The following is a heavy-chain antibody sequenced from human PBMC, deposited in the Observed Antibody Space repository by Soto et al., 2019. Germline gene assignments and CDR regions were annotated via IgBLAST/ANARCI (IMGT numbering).Heavy chain of an antibody. V-gene: IGHV3-23*01. CDR3: AKLSGIVVVPALTGYFDY. CDR2: ISGSGGST. Sequence: EVQLLESGGGLGQPGGSLRLSCAASGFTFSSYAMSWVRQAPGKGLEWVSAISGSGGSTYYADSVKGRFTISRDNSKNTLYLQMNSLRAEDTAVYYCAKLSGIVVVPALTGYFDYWGQGTLVTVSS. D-gene: IGHD2-2*01. J-gene: IGHJ4*02. CDR1: GFTFSSYA.